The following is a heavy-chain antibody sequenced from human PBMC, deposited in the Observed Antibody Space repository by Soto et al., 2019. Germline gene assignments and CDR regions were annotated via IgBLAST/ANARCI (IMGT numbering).Heavy chain of an antibody. V-gene: IGHV3-7*01. CDR2: INQDESER. D-gene: IGHD3-10*01. CDR1: GFSLSDFW. Sequence: GSLRLSCVVSGFSLSDFWMSWVRQAPGKGLEWVASINQDESERNYGDFVEGRFTISRDNARNSLHLQMNSLRVEDTALYYCAKTRANLGPWCQGT. J-gene: IGHJ5*02. CDR3: AKTRANLGP.